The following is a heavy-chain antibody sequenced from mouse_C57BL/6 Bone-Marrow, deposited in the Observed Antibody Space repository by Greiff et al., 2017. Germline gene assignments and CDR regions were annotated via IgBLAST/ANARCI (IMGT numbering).Heavy chain of an antibody. Sequence: VQLQQSGPGLAKPSQTLSLTCSVTGYSITSDYWNWIRKFPGNKLEYMGYISYSGSTYYNPSHKSRISITRDTSKNQYYLQLNSVTTEDTATYYCARFITTVVAPYFDVWGTGTTVTVSS. J-gene: IGHJ1*03. CDR3: ARFITTVVAPYFDV. CDR1: GYSITSDY. CDR2: ISYSGST. D-gene: IGHD1-1*01. V-gene: IGHV3-8*01.